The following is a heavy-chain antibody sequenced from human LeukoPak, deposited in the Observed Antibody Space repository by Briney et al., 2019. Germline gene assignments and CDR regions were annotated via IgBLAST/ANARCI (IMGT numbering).Heavy chain of an antibody. D-gene: IGHD3-22*01. V-gene: IGHV1-69*05. CDR3: ARGSYYYDSSGYYPFDY. CDR1: GGTFSSYA. Sequence: SVKVSCKASGGTFSSYAISWVRQAPGQGLEWMGGIIPIFGTANDAQKFQGRVTITTDESTSTAYMELSSLRSEDTAVYYCARGSYYYDSSGYYPFDYWGQGTLVTVSS. CDR2: IIPIFGTA. J-gene: IGHJ4*02.